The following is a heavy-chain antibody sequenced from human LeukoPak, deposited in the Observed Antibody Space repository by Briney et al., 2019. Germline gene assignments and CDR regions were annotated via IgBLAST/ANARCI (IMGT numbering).Heavy chain of an antibody. J-gene: IGHJ1*01. CDR1: GDSVSSGY. V-gene: IGHV4-4*09. CDR2: ISDSGIT. CDR3: AGRGHRYSRD. Sequence: PSETLSLTCTVSGDSVSSGYWTGIRQSPGKGLEWIGYISDSGITDYNPSLKSRLTISVDTSNNQFSLNLNSVTAADTAVYYCAGRGHRYSRDWGQGILVTVSS. D-gene: IGHD2-15*01.